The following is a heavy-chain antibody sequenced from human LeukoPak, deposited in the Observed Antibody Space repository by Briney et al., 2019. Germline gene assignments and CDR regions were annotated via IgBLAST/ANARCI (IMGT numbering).Heavy chain of an antibody. CDR1: GFTFSSYA. Sequence: GGSLRLSCAASGFTFSSYATSWVRQAPGKGLEWVSAISGSGGSTYYADSVKGRFTISRDNSKNTLYLQMNSLRAEDTAVYYCAKPFTAMVAFDYWGQGTLVTVSS. CDR3: AKPFTAMVAFDY. CDR2: ISGSGGST. J-gene: IGHJ4*02. D-gene: IGHD5-18*01. V-gene: IGHV3-23*01.